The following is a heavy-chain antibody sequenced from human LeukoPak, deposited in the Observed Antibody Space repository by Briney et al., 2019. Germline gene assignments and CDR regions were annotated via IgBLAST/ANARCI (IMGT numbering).Heavy chain of an antibody. CDR3: ARGGYSYGPCDY. D-gene: IGHD5-18*01. CDR1: GGSISSGGYY. CDR2: IYYSGST. V-gene: IGHV4-31*03. Sequence: SQTLSLTCTVSGGSISSGGYYWSWIRQHPGRGLEWIGYIYYSGSTYYNPSLKSRVTISVDTPKNQFSLKLSSVTAADTAVYYCARGGYSYGPCDYWGQGTLVTVSS. J-gene: IGHJ4*02.